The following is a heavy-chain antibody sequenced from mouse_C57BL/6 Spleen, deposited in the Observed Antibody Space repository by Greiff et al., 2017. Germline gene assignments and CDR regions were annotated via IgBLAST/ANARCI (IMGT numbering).Heavy chain of an antibody. CDR2: ISSGSSTI. Sequence: EVQLQESGGGLVKPGGSLKLSCAASGFTFSDYGMHWVRQAPEKGLEWVAYISSGSSTIYYADTVTGRFTISRDNAKNTLFLQMTSLRSEDTAMYYCARDGYYYYAMDYWGQGTSVTVSS. V-gene: IGHV5-17*01. D-gene: IGHD2-3*01. J-gene: IGHJ4*01. CDR1: GFTFSDYG. CDR3: ARDGYYYYAMDY.